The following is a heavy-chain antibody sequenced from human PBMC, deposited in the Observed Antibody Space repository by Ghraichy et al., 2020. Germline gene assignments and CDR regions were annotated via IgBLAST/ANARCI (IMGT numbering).Heavy chain of an antibody. Sequence: SETLSLTCTVSGGSISSYYWSWIRQPPGKGLEWIGYIYYSGSTNYNPSLKSRVTISVDTSKNQFSLKLSSVTAADTAVYYCAREVPYYDFWSGWAYYYYYMDVWGKGTTVTVSS. J-gene: IGHJ6*03. CDR3: AREVPYYDFWSGWAYYYYYMDV. CDR1: GGSISSYY. V-gene: IGHV4-59*01. CDR2: IYYSGST. D-gene: IGHD3-3*01.